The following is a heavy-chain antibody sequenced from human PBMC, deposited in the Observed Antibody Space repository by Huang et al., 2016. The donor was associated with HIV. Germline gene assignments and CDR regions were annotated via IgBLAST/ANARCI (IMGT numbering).Heavy chain of an antibody. Sequence: QVQLVQSGAEVKKPGASVRVSCKASGYTFTSYYMHWVRRAPGQGLEWMGIINSIGGSKTYAQKFQGRVTMTRDTSTSTVYMELSNLRSEDTAVYYCARERRGFGMDVWGKGTTVTVSS. CDR2: INSIGGSK. CDR1: GYTFTSYY. V-gene: IGHV1-46*03. J-gene: IGHJ6*04. CDR3: ARERRGFGMDV.